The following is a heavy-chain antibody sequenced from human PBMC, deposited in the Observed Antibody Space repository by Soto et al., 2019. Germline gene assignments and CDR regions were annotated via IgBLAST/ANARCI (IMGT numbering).Heavy chain of an antibody. V-gene: IGHV4-30-2*01. CDR2: IYNSGST. J-gene: IGHJ4*02. Sequence: PSETLSLTCAVSGGSISSGGYSWSWIRQPPGKGLEWIGYIYNSGSTYYNPSLNSRVTISVDRSKNQFSLKLSSVTAADTAVYYCARGGVDYYDSSGYYFSPYYFDYWGQGTLVTVSS. CDR1: GGSISSGGYS. CDR3: ARGGVDYYDSSGYYFSPYYFDY. D-gene: IGHD3-22*01.